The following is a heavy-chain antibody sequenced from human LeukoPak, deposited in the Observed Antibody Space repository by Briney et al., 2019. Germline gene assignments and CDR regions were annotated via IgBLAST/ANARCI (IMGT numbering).Heavy chain of an antibody. V-gene: IGHV3-21*01. CDR2: ISSSSYI. D-gene: IGHD3-9*01. CDR3: ARDLTGQYYFDY. CDR1: GFTFSSYS. J-gene: IGHJ4*02. Sequence: GGSLRLSCAASGFTFSSYSMTWVRQAPGKGLEWVSSISSSSYIYYADSVKGRFTISRDNAKNSLYLQMNSLRAEDTAVYYCARDLTGQYYFDYWGQGTLVTVSS.